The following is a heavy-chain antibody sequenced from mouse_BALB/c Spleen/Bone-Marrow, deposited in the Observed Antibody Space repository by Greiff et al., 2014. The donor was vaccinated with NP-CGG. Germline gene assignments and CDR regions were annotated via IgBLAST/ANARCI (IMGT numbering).Heavy chain of an antibody. CDR2: ILRGSGGI. J-gene: IGHJ3*01. Sequence: VMLVESGAELMKPGASVKISCKATGYTFSTYWIEWVKQRPGHGLEWIGEILRGSGGINYNEKFRGKATFTAETSSNTAYMQLSSLTSEDPAVYFCASGYDFPFAYWGQGTLVTVSA. CDR3: ASGYDFPFAY. CDR1: GYTFSTYW. V-gene: IGHV1-9*01. D-gene: IGHD2-4*01.